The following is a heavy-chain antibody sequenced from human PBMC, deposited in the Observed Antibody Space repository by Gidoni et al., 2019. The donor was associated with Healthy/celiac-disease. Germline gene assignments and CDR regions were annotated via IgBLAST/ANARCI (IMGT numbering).Heavy chain of an antibody. CDR3: ARRIAAAGGDNYFDY. D-gene: IGHD6-13*01. CDR1: GFTFSSYA. V-gene: IGHV3-23*01. CDR2: ISGSGGST. J-gene: IGHJ4*02. Sequence: EVQLLESGGGLVQPGGSLRLSCEASGFTFSSYAMSWVRQAPGKGLEWVSAISGSGGSTYYADSVKGRFTISRDNSKNTLYLQMNSLRAEDTTVYYCARRIAAAGGDNYFDYWGQGTLVTVSS.